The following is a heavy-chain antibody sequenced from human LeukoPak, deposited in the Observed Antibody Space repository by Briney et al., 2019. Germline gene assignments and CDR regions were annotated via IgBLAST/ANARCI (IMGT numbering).Heavy chain of an antibody. D-gene: IGHD4-17*01. CDR2: IKQDGSEK. V-gene: IGHV3-7*01. CDR1: GFTFSSCW. CDR3: ASLYGDYVAHQTYTTPFDY. J-gene: IGHJ4*02. Sequence: GGSLRLSCAASGFTFSSCWMSWVRQAPGKGLEWVANIKQDGSEKYYVDSVKGRFTISRDNAKNSLYLQMNSLRAEDTAVYYCASLYGDYVAHQTYTTPFDYWGQGTLVTVSS.